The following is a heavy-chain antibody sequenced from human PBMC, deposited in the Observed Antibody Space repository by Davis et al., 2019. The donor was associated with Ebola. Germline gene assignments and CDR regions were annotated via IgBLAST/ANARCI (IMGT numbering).Heavy chain of an antibody. J-gene: IGHJ6*02. V-gene: IGHV4-61*01. CDR3: ARFPGRGYYYYGMDV. Sequence: SETLSLTCTVSGGSVSSGSYYWSWIRQPPGKGLEWIGYIYYSGSTNYNPSLKSRVTISVDTSKNQFSLKLSSVTAADTAVYYCARFPGRGYYYYGMDVWGQGTTVTVSS. CDR1: GGSVSSGSYY. D-gene: IGHD1-14*01. CDR2: IYYSGST.